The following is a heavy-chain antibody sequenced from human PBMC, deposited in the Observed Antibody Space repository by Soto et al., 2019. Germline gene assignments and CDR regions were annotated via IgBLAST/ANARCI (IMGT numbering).Heavy chain of an antibody. CDR2: IFYSGST. V-gene: IGHV4-39*01. J-gene: IGHJ6*02. Sequence: PSETLSLTCTVSGGSISSSSYYWGWIRQPPGKGLEWIGSIFYSGSTYYNPSLKSRVTISVDTSKNQFSLKLSPVTAADTAVYYCARHLTYCSAGSCYSDFPYYGMDVWGQGTTVTVSS. CDR3: ARHLTYCSAGSCYSDFPYYGMDV. CDR1: GGSISSSSYY. D-gene: IGHD2-15*01.